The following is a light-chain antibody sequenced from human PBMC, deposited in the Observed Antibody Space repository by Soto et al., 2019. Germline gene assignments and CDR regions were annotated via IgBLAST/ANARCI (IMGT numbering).Light chain of an antibody. Sequence: QSVLTQPPSASGSPGQSVTISCTGTSSDVGGYNYVSWYQQHPGKAPKVMINEVSKRPSGVPDRFSGSKSGNTASLTVSGLQAEDEADYYCSSYAGSNNLVFGGGTKLTVL. CDR2: EVS. CDR3: SSYAGSNNLV. CDR1: SSDVGGYNY. J-gene: IGLJ2*01. V-gene: IGLV2-8*01.